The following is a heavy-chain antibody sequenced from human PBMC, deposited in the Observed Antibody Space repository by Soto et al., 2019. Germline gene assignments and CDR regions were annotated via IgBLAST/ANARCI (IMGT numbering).Heavy chain of an antibody. D-gene: IGHD3-22*01. CDR2: IIPIFGTA. J-gene: IGHJ4*02. CDR1: GGTFSGYA. V-gene: IGHV1-69*13. CDR3: ATNYYDSSGYYYVFDY. Sequence: ASVKVSCKASGGTFSGYAISWVRQAPGQGLEWMGGIIPIFGTANYAQKYQGRVTITADESTGTAYMELSSLRSEDTAVYYCATNYYDSSGYYYVFDYWGQGTLVTVSS.